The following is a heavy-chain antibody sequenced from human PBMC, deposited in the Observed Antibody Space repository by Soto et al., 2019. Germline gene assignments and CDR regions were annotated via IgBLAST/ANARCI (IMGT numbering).Heavy chain of an antibody. CDR3: ARERCSSTSCYGWFDP. CDR1: GVTFSSYA. J-gene: IGHJ5*02. CDR2: IIPIFGTA. Sequence: SVKVSCKASGVTFSSYAISWVRQAPGQGLEWMGGIIPIFGTANYAQKFQGRVTITADESTSTAYMELSSLRSEDTAVYYCARERCSSTSCYGWFDPWGQGTLVTVSS. D-gene: IGHD2-2*01. V-gene: IGHV1-69*13.